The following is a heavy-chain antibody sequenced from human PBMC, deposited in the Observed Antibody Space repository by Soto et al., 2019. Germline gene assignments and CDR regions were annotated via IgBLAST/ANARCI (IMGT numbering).Heavy chain of an antibody. Sequence: GASVKVSCKASGGTFRSYAISWVRQAPGQGLEWMGGIIPIFGTANYAQKFKGRVTITADESTSTAYMELSSLRSDHTPVSYCATDLGSRPPGDYWGQGTLVTVSS. CDR2: IIPIFGTA. CDR1: GGTFRSYA. V-gene: IGHV1-69*13. J-gene: IGHJ4*02. CDR3: ATDLGSRPPGDY. D-gene: IGHD3-10*01.